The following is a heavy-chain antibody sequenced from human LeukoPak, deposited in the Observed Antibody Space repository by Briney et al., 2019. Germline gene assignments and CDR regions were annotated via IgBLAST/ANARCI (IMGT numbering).Heavy chain of an antibody. J-gene: IGHJ6*02. Sequence: PSETLSLTCTVSGGSISSSSYYWGWIRQPPGKGLEWIGSIYYSGSTYYNPSLKSRVTISVDTSKNQFSLKLSSVTAADTAVYYCARDRGMEQDVWGQGTTVTVSS. V-gene: IGHV4-39*07. CDR2: IYYSGST. CDR1: GGSISSSSYY. D-gene: IGHD1/OR15-1a*01. CDR3: ARDRGMEQDV.